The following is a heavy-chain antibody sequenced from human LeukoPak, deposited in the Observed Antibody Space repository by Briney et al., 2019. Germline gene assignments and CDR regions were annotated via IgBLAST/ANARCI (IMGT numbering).Heavy chain of an antibody. J-gene: IGHJ4*02. V-gene: IGHV4-38-2*01. CDR1: GYSISSGYY. CDR3: ARKGYCSSGSCYLDY. Sequence: PSETLSLTCAVSGYSISSGYYWGWIRQPPGKGLEWIGSIYFTGTTYYSPSLKSRVTTSLDTSKNQFSLNLSSVTAADTAVYYCARKGYCSSGSCYLDYWGQGTLVTVSS. D-gene: IGHD2-15*01. CDR2: IYFTGTT.